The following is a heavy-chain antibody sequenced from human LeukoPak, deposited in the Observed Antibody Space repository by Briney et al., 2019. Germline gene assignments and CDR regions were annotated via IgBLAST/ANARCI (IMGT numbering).Heavy chain of an antibody. Sequence: GGSLRLSCVASGFTFSSYAMTWVRQAPGKGLECVSAIGGSDSNTYYADSVAGRFTISRDNSKNTLFLQLNSLRAEDTAVYYCARSSRVGVGAIAPSDYWGQGTLVTVS. V-gene: IGHV3-23*01. CDR2: IGGSDSNT. CDR3: ARSSRVGVGAIAPSDY. J-gene: IGHJ4*02. CDR1: GFTFSSYA. D-gene: IGHD1-26*01.